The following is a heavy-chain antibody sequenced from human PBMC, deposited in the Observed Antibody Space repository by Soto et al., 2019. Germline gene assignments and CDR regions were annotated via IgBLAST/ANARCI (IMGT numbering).Heavy chain of an antibody. J-gene: IGHJ4*02. CDR2: INHSGST. V-gene: IGHV4-34*01. CDR1: GGSFSCYY. Sequence: SETLSLTCAVYGGSFSCYYWSWIRQPPGKGLEWIGEINHSGSTNYNPSLKSRVTISVDTSKNQFSLKLSSVTAADTAVYYCARRLSLSITGRKRGLFDYWGQGTLVTVSS. CDR3: ARRLSLSITGRKRGLFDY. D-gene: IGHD1-20*01.